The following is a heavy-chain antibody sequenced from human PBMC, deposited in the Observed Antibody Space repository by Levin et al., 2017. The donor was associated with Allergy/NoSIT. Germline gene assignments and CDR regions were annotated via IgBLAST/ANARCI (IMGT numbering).Heavy chain of an antibody. CDR2: TSYDGSNK. V-gene: IGHV3-30*15. Sequence: PGESLKISCAASGFSFSDYPMTWVRQGQGKGLEWVASTSYDGSNKNYADSVKGRFIISRDNSKDTLYLQMSSLRSEDTGVYYCARALSGSYFDYWGQGTLVTVSS. D-gene: IGHD3-10*01. CDR3: ARALSGSYFDY. CDR1: GFSFSDYP. J-gene: IGHJ4*02.